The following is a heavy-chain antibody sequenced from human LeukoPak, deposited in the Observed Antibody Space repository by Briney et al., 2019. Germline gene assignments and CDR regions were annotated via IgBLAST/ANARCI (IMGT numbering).Heavy chain of an antibody. V-gene: IGHV4-61*02. Sequence: PSETLSLTCTVSGGSTSSGSYYWSWIRQPAGKGLEWIGRIYTSGSTNYNPSLKSRVTISVDTSKNQFSLKLSSVTAADTAVYYCARYTVLYCSGGSCYSGKAFDIWGQGTMVTVSS. D-gene: IGHD2-15*01. CDR2: IYTSGST. CDR1: GGSTSSGSYY. J-gene: IGHJ3*02. CDR3: ARYTVLYCSGGSCYSGKAFDI.